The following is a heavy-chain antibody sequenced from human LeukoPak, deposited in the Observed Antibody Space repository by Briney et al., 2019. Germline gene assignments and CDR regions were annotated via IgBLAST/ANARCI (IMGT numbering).Heavy chain of an antibody. J-gene: IGHJ4*02. V-gene: IGHV3-30-3*01. CDR2: ISYDGSSK. D-gene: IGHD6-6*01. CDR1: GFTFSSHA. Sequence: PGGSLRLSCAASGFTFSSHAMHWVRQAPGKGLEGVAVISYDGSSKYYADSVKGRFTISRDNSKNTLYLQMNSLRAEDTAVYYSARSPYSSPSIQLFDYCGQGTLVTVSS. CDR3: ARSPYSSPSIQLFDY.